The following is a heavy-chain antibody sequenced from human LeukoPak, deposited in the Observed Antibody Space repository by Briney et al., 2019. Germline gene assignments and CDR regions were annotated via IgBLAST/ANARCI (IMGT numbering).Heavy chain of an antibody. Sequence: PSETLPLTCTVSGGSISSYYWSWIRQPPGKGLEWIGYIYYSGSTNYNPSLKSRVTISVDTSKNQFSLKLSSVTAADTAVYYCARGTYYYDSSGYHFDYWSQGTLVTVSS. J-gene: IGHJ4*02. V-gene: IGHV4-59*01. D-gene: IGHD3-22*01. CDR3: ARGTYYYDSSGYHFDY. CDR2: IYYSGST. CDR1: GGSISSYY.